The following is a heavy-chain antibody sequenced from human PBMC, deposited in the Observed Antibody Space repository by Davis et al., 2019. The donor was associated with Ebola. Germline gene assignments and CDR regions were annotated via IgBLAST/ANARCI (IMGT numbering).Heavy chain of an antibody. CDR3: ARGPMITFGGVIVPLDY. V-gene: IGHV4-34*01. CDR1: GGSFSGYY. J-gene: IGHJ4*02. D-gene: IGHD3-16*02. Sequence: PSETLSLTCAVYGGSFSGYYWSWIRQPPGKGLEWIGEINHSGSTNYNPSLKGRVTISVDTSKNQFSLKLSSVTAADTAVYYCARGPMITFGGVIVPLDYWGQGTLVTVSS. CDR2: INHSGST.